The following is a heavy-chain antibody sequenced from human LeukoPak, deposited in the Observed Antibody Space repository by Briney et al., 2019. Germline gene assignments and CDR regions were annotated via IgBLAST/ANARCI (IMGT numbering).Heavy chain of an antibody. CDR3: ARGALWFGELSR. CDR1: GGTFSSYA. J-gene: IGHJ4*02. V-gene: IGHV1-69*05. CDR2: IIPIFGTA. D-gene: IGHD3-10*01. Sequence: SVKVSCKASGGTFSSYAISWVRQAPGQGLEWMGGIIPIFGTANYAQKFQGRVTITTDESTSTAYMELSSLRSEDTAVYYCARGALWFGELSRWGQGTLVTVSS.